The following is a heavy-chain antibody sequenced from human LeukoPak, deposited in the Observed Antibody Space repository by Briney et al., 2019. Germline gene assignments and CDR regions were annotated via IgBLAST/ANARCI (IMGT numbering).Heavy chain of an antibody. V-gene: IGHV3-7*04. Sequence: PGGSLRLSCAGSGFTFSNYWMSWVRQAPGKGLEWAANMKQDGSERHLVDSVKGRFTISRDNAKNSLYLQMNSLRAEDTAIYYCARELGQAFDIWGQGTVVTVSS. CDR3: ARELGQAFDI. CDR1: GFTFSNYW. J-gene: IGHJ3*02. CDR2: MKQDGSER.